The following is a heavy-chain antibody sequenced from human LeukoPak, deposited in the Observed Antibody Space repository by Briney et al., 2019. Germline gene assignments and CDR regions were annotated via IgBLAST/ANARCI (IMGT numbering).Heavy chain of an antibody. CDR1: GITFSTSG. CDR2: MRHDGSNE. D-gene: IGHD2-15*01. J-gene: IGHJ5*02. V-gene: IGHV3-30*02. Sequence: PGGSLRLSCAASGITFSTSGMHWVRQAPGRGLEWVAFMRHDGSNEKYADSVKGRFTISRDNSKNTLYLQMNSLIVEDTAVYYCAKDRTVVVAAYGGWFDPWGQGTLVTASS. CDR3: AKDRTVVVAAYGGWFDP.